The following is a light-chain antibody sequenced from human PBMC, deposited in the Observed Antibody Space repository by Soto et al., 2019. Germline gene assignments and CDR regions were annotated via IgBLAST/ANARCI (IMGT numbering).Light chain of an antibody. CDR3: QQHYINPIT. V-gene: IGKV4-1*01. J-gene: IGKJ5*01. CDR2: WAS. Sequence: DIVMTQSPASLAVSLGERSTIHCNSSQSVLYSAKNKNFLTWYQQKPGQPPKLLIYWASTRESGVPDRFTGSRSGTDFTLTINSLQAEDVAVYYCQQHYINPITFGQGTRLEIK. CDR1: QSVLYSAKNKNF.